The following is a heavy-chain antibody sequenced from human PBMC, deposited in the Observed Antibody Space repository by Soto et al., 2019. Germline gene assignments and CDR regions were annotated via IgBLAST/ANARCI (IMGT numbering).Heavy chain of an antibody. V-gene: IGHV4-31*03. Sequence: QVQLQESGPGLVKPSQTLSLTCTVSGDSISVGYYWSWIRQHPGKGLEWIGYVSPSGTTYYNPSLKSRVSISTDTSKNQFPLEVSSVTAADTAVYYCARDRGSYGMDVWGQGTTVTVSS. CDR1: GDSISVGYY. CDR2: VSPSGTT. CDR3: ARDRGSYGMDV. J-gene: IGHJ6*02.